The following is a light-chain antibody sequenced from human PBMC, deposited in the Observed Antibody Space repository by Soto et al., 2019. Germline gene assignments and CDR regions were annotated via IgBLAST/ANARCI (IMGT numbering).Light chain of an antibody. CDR2: GAS. J-gene: IGKJ5*01. Sequence: IVSMQSTSTLSLLPGERATLCWRSSQSVSSSYLAWYKQKPGKAPRLLIYGASSRATATPDRFSGSGSGTDFTLTISRLEPEDLAVYYCQQYGNSTLGKGTRLDIK. V-gene: IGKV3-20*01. CDR1: QSVSSSY. CDR3: QQYGNST.